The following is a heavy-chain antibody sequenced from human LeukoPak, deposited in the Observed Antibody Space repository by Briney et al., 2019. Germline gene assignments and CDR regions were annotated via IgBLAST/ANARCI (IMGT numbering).Heavy chain of an antibody. V-gene: IGHV5-51*01. Sequence: GESLKISCKGSGYSFTSYWIGWVRQMPGKGLEWMGIIYPGDSDTRYSPSFQGQVTISADKSISTAYLQWSSLKASDTAMYYCARQPEFDFWSGYYPPSIYFDYWGQGTLVTVSS. CDR2: IYPGDSDT. CDR1: GYSFTSYW. J-gene: IGHJ4*02. CDR3: ARQPEFDFWSGYYPPSIYFDY. D-gene: IGHD3-3*01.